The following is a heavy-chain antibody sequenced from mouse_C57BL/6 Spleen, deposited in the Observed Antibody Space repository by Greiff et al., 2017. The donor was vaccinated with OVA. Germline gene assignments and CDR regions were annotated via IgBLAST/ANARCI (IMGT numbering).Heavy chain of an antibody. CDR1: GYTFTSYW. CDR3: ARHYSNFYFDY. Sequence: QVQLQQSGAELVRPGSSVKLSCKASGYTFTSYWMHWVKQRPIQGLEWIGNIDPSDSETHYNQKFKDKATLTVDKSSSTAYMQLSSLTSEDSAVYYCARHYSNFYFDYWGQGTTLTVSS. J-gene: IGHJ2*01. CDR2: IDPSDSET. V-gene: IGHV1-52*01. D-gene: IGHD2-5*01.